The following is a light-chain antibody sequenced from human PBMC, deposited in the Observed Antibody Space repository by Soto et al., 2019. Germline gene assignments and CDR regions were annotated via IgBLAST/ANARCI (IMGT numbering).Light chain of an antibody. V-gene: IGKV1-5*01. CDR1: QSISSW. CDR3: QQYGSSALT. CDR2: DAS. J-gene: IGKJ4*01. Sequence: DIQMTQSPSTLSASVGDRVTITCRASQSISSWLAWYQQKPGKAPKLLIYDASSLESGVPSRFSGSGSGTDFTLTISRLEPEDFAVYYCQQYGSSALTFGGGTKVDIK.